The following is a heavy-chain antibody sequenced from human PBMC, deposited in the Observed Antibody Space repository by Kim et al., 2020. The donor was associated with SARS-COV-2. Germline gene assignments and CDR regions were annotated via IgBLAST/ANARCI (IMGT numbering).Heavy chain of an antibody. J-gene: IGHJ4*02. V-gene: IGHV5-10-1*01. CDR2: IDPSNSYT. CDR1: GYTFTNNW. Sequence: GESLKISCKASGYTFTNNWITWVRHMPGKGLEWMGRIDPSNSYTDYSPPFQGHVTISADKSISTVYLHWISLKASDSAIYYCARGRGWTDYWGQGTLVTVS. D-gene: IGHD1-26*01. CDR3: ARGRGWTDY.